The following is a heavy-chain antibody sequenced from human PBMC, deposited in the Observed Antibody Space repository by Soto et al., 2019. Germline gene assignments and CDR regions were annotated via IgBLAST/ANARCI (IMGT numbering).Heavy chain of an antibody. J-gene: IGHJ6*01. CDR3: ASVSEDFWGGYYTDV. Sequence: SENLSVTSTVSGGSIGSADFYWSGIRHPPWTGLECIGYISHSGSTYYNQSLKSRVTISVDTSKTQFSLKLNSVTAADKAVYYCASVSEDFWGGYYTDVWGQGTTVPVSS. CDR1: GGSIGSADFY. CDR2: ISHSGST. D-gene: IGHD3-3*01. V-gene: IGHV4-30-4*01.